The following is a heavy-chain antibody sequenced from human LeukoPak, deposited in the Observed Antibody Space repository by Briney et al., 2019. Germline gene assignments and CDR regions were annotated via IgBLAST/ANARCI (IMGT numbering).Heavy chain of an antibody. CDR2: IIPIFGTA. Sequence: GASVKVSCKASGGTFSSYAISWVRQAPGQGPEWMGGIIPIFGTANYAQKFQGRVTITADESTSTAYMELSSLRSEDTAVYYCARGGWELLRAFDYWGQGTLVTVSS. V-gene: IGHV1-69*13. D-gene: IGHD1-26*01. CDR1: GGTFSSYA. J-gene: IGHJ4*02. CDR3: ARGGWELLRAFDY.